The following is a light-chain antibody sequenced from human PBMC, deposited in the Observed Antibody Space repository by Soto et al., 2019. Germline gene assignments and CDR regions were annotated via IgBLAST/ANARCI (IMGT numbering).Light chain of an antibody. CDR3: CSYAGNSNWV. CDR2: EGT. Sequence: QSALTQPASVPGSPGQSITISCTGTSSDVGSYILVSWYQQHPGKAPKLMFYEGTKRPSGVSNRFSGSTSGNTASLTISGLQAEDEADYYCCSYAGNSNWVFGGGTKLTVL. CDR1: SSDVGSYIL. J-gene: IGLJ2*01. V-gene: IGLV2-23*01.